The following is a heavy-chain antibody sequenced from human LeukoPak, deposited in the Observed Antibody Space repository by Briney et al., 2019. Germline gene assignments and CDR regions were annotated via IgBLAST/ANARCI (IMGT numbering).Heavy chain of an antibody. Sequence: GGSLRLSCAASGFTLSSYSMNWVRQAPGKGLEWVSSISSSSSYIYYADSVKGRFTISRDNAKNSLYVQMDSLRAEDTAVYYCATESGPDYFDYWGQGTLVTVSS. J-gene: IGHJ4*02. CDR2: ISSSSSYI. CDR1: GFTLSSYS. CDR3: ATESGPDYFDY. V-gene: IGHV3-21*06. D-gene: IGHD6-25*01.